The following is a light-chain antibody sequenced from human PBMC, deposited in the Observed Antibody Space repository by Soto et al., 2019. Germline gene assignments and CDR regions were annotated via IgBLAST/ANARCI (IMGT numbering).Light chain of an antibody. V-gene: IGKV3-20*01. CDR1: QSVRSSY. CDR3: QQYGSSPWT. Sequence: EIVLTQSPGTLSLSPGERATLSCRASQSVRSSYLAWYQQKPGQAPRLLIHGSSSRATGIPDRFSGSESGTDFSLTSSRLEPEDLAMYYCQQYGSSPWTFGQGTKVEIK. CDR2: GSS. J-gene: IGKJ1*01.